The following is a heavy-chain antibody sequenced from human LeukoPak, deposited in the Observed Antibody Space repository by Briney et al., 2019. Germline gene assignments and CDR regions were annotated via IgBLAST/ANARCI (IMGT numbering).Heavy chain of an antibody. J-gene: IGHJ4*02. CDR1: GGSISSYY. V-gene: IGHV4-4*07. D-gene: IGHD6-13*01. CDR3: ARRLGYSSSWYEED. Sequence: PSEALSLTCTVSGGSISSYYWSWIRQPAGKGLGWIGRIYTSGSTNYNPSLKSRVTMSVDTSKNQFSLKLSSVTAADTAVYYCARRLGYSSSWYEEDWGQGTLVTASS. CDR2: IYTSGST.